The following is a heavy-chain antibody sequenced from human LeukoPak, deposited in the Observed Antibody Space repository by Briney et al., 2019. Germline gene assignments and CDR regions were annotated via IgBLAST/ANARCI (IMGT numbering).Heavy chain of an antibody. CDR2: INPNSGGT. CDR3: AREVNSNYEGIDY. D-gene: IGHD4-11*01. Sequence: ASVKVSCKASGYTFTSYDINWVRQAPGQGLEWMGWINPNSGGTNYAQKFQGRVTMTRDTSISTAYMELSRLRSDDTAVYYCAREVNSNYEGIDYWGQGTLVTVSS. V-gene: IGHV1-2*02. J-gene: IGHJ4*02. CDR1: GYTFTSYD.